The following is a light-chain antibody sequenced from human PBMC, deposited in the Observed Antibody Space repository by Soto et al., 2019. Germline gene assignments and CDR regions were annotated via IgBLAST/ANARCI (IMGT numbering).Light chain of an antibody. CDR2: SAS. V-gene: IGKV3-15*01. CDR1: KSFNYT. J-gene: IGKJ2*01. Sequence: EIVMTQSPATLSVSPGERATLACRARKSFNYTSAWYQQKTGQPPRPLIYSASTRATAVPARFSGSGSGTDFTLTIGSLQSEDFAVYYCQQYSSWPSYTFGQGTKLEIK. CDR3: QQYSSWPSYT.